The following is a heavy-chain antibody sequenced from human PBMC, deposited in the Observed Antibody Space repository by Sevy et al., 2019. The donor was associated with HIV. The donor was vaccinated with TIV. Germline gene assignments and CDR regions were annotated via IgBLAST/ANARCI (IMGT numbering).Heavy chain of an antibody. V-gene: IGHV3-30*04. CDR2: ISYDGSNK. D-gene: IGHD4-17*01. Sequence: GGSLRLSCAASGFTFSSYAMHWVRQAPGKGLEWVAVISYDGSNKYYADSVKGRLTISRDNSKKTLYLQMNSLRAEDTAVYYCARVIYYGHYTIDYWGQGTLVTVSS. CDR1: GFTFSSYA. J-gene: IGHJ4*02. CDR3: ARVIYYGHYTIDY.